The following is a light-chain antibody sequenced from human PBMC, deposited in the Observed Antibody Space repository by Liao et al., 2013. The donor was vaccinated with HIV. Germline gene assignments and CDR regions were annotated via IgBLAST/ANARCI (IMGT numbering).Light chain of an antibody. CDR2: YDS. CDR3: QAWDSSTAV. J-gene: IGLJ3*02. CDR1: NIGSKS. Sequence: SYVLTQPPSVSVAPGKTARITCGGNNIGSKSVHWYQQKPGQAPVLVIYYDSDRPSGIPERFSGSNSGNTAALTISGTQAVDEADYYCQAWDSSTAVFGGGTKLTVL. V-gene: IGLV3-21*01.